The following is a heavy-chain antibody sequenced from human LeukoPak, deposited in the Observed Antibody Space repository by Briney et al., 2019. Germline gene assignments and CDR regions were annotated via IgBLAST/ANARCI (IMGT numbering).Heavy chain of an antibody. J-gene: IGHJ4*02. D-gene: IGHD3-16*01. V-gene: IGHV1-24*01. Sequence: GGSLRLPCTASGFTFSIFGMHWVRQAPGKGLEWMGGFDPEDGETIYAQKFQGRVTMTEDTSTDTAYMELSSLRSEDTAVYYCATSWGKGILYFDYWGQGTLVTVSS. CDR1: GFTFSIFG. CDR2: FDPEDGET. CDR3: ATSWGKGILYFDY.